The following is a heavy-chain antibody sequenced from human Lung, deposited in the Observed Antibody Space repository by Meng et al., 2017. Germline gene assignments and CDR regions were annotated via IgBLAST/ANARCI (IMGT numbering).Heavy chain of an antibody. V-gene: IGHV4-31*03. CDR2: IYYSGNT. CDR1: AGSISIGGDY. CDR3: ARDRRWSGELLSWFDP. D-gene: IGHD3-10*01. Sequence: LRLSCTVSAGSISIGGDYWSWIRQHPGKGLEWIGYIYYSGNTYYNPSLKSRVTISVDTSKNQFSLKLSSVTAADTAVYYCARDRRWSGELLSWFDPWGQGTLVTVSS. J-gene: IGHJ5*01.